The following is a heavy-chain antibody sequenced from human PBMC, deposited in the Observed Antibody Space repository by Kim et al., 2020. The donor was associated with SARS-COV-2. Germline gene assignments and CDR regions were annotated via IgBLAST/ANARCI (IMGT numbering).Heavy chain of an antibody. CDR2: MYYSGST. J-gene: IGHJ5*02. CDR1: GGSISSTSYY. D-gene: IGHD6-6*01. V-gene: IGHV4-39*01. Sequence: SETLSLNCTVSGGSISSTSYYWGWIRQPPGKGLEFIGRMYYSGSTYHNPSLKSRVTISVDTSKNQFSLKLSSVTAADTAVYYCVRHVGSSSWFDPWGQGTLVTVSS. CDR3: VRHVGSSSWFDP.